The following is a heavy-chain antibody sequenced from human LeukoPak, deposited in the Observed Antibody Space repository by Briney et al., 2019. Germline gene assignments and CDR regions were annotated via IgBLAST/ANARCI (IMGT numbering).Heavy chain of an antibody. D-gene: IGHD3-10*01. V-gene: IGHV4-34*01. J-gene: IGHJ6*03. Sequence: SETLSLTCAVYGGSFSGYYWSWIRQPPGKGLEWIGEINHSGSTNYNPSLKSRVTISVDTSKNQFSLKLSSVTAADTAVYYCASRDGFGEFLTNYYYYYYMDVWGKGTTVTVSS. CDR1: GGSFSGYY. CDR2: INHSGST. CDR3: ASRDGFGEFLTNYYYYYYMDV.